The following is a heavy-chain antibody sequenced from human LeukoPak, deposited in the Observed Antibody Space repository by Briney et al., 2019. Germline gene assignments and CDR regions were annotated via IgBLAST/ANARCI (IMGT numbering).Heavy chain of an antibody. J-gene: IGHJ3*01. CDR3: ARDATGGQWLDPIEL. CDR2: IYTSGST. D-gene: IGHD6-19*01. V-gene: IGHV4-4*07. Sequence: PSETLSLTCTVSGGSISSYYWSWIRQPAGKGLEWIGRIYTSGSTNYNPSLKSRVTMSVDTSKNQFSLKLSSVTAADTAVCYCARDATGGQWLDPIELWGQGTMVTVSS. CDR1: GGSISSYY.